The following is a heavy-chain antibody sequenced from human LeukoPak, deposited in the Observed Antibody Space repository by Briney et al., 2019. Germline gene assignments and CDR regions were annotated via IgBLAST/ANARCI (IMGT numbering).Heavy chain of an antibody. J-gene: IGHJ5*02. Sequence: PSETLSLTCTVSGGSISSGGYYWSWIRQHPGKGLEWIGYIYYSGSTYYNPSLKSRVTISVDTSKNQFSLKLSSVTAADTAVYYCARHGYYYEGFDPWGQGTLVTVSS. CDR2: IYYSGST. D-gene: IGHD3-22*01. V-gene: IGHV4-31*03. CDR1: GGSISSGGYY. CDR3: ARHGYYYEGFDP.